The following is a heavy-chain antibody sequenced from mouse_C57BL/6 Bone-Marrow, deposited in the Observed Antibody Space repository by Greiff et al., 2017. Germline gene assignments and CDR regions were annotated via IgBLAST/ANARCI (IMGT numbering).Heavy chain of an antibody. V-gene: IGHV1-55*01. D-gene: IGHD2-5*01. Sequence: VQLQQPGAELVKPGASVKMSCKASGYTFTSYWITWVKQRPGQGLEWIGDIYPGSGSTNYNEKFKSKATLTVDTSSSTAYMQRSSLTSEDSAVYYIARPYYSNYWYFDVWGTGTTVTVSS. J-gene: IGHJ1*03. CDR2: IYPGSGST. CDR3: ARPYYSNYWYFDV. CDR1: GYTFTSYW.